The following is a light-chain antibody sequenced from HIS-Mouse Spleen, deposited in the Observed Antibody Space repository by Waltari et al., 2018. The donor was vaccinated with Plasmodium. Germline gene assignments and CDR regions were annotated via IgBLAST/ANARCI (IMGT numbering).Light chain of an antibody. CDR1: QSISSW. CDR3: QQYNSYSWT. J-gene: IGKJ1*01. CDR2: KAS. V-gene: IGKV1-5*03. Sequence: DIQLTQYPSTLSASVGDRVTITCRVSQSISSWLAWYQQKPGKAPKLLIYKASSLESGVPSRFSGSGSGTEFTLTISSLQPDDFATYYCQQYNSYSWTFGQGTKVEIK.